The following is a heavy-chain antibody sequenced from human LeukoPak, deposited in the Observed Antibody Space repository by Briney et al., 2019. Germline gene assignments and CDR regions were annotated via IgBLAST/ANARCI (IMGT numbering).Heavy chain of an antibody. J-gene: IGHJ4*02. V-gene: IGHV3-30*17. Sequence: PGGSLRLSCAASGFTFSSYPLHWVRQPPDKGLDWMAVISNDGTEKHYADSVKGRFTISRDNSENTLYLQMNSLRVEDTAIYYCAREGSSGWYPYWGQGTLVTVSS. D-gene: IGHD6-19*01. CDR3: AREGSSGWYPY. CDR1: GFTFSSYP. CDR2: ISNDGTEK.